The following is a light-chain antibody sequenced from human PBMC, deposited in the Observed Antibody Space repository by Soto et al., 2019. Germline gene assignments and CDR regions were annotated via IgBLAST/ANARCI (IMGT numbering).Light chain of an antibody. CDR3: QQRSNWPPIT. V-gene: IGKV3-11*01. Sequence: ILVTQSPATLSLSPGERATLSCRASQSVSSYLAWYQQKPGQAPRLLIYDASNRATGIPARFSGSGSGTDFPLSISCLEPDDFAGYYCQQRSNWPPITFGHGRR. CDR1: QSVSSY. J-gene: IGKJ5*01. CDR2: DAS.